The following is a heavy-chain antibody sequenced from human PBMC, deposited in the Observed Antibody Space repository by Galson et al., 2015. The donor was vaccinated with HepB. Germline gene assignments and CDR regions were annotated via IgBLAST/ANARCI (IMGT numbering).Heavy chain of an antibody. Sequence: SVKVSCKASGYTFTSYGISWVRQAPGQGLEWMGWISAYNGNTNYAQKLQGRVTMTTDTSTSTAYMELRSLRSDDTAVYYCATASAVAQIVYYYYYGMDVWGQGTTVTVSS. V-gene: IGHV1-18*04. D-gene: IGHD6-19*01. CDR3: ATASAVAQIVYYYYYGMDV. CDR2: ISAYNGNT. J-gene: IGHJ6*02. CDR1: GYTFTSYG.